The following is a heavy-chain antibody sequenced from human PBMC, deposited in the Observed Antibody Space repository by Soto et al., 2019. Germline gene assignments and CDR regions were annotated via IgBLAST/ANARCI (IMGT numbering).Heavy chain of an antibody. CDR2: INPSGGST. Sequence: QVQLVQSGAEVKKPGASVKVSCKASGYTFTSYYMHWVRQAPGQGLEWMGIINPSGGSTSYAQKFHGRVNMTRDTSTSTVYMELSSLRSEDTAVYYCARALLKRSYGNWFDPWGQGTLVTVSS. CDR3: ARALLKRSYGNWFDP. CDR1: GYTFTSYY. J-gene: IGHJ5*02. V-gene: IGHV1-46*01. D-gene: IGHD5-18*01.